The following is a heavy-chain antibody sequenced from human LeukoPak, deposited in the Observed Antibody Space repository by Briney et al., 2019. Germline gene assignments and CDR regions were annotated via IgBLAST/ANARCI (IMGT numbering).Heavy chain of an antibody. CDR1: GGSISSGSYY. V-gene: IGHV4-39*01. J-gene: IGHJ4*02. Sequence: SQTLSLTCTVSGGSISSGSYYWSWIRQPAGKGLEWIGSIYYSGSTYYNPSLKSRVTISVDTSKNQFSLKLSSVTAADTAVYYCARHIEYSSSSKDYWGQGTLVTVSS. D-gene: IGHD6-6*01. CDR2: IYYSGST. CDR3: ARHIEYSSSSKDY.